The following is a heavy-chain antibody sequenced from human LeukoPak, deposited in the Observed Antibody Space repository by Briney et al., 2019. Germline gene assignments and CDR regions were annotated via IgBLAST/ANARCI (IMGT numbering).Heavy chain of an antibody. CDR2: IRYDGSNK. D-gene: IGHD2-21*01. Sequence: GESLKISCAASGFTFSSYGMHWVRQAPGKGLEWVAFIRYDGSNKYYADSVKGRFTISRDNSKNTLYLQMNSLRAEDTAVYYCAKDDGGAYLDGMDVWGQGTTVTVSS. CDR3: AKDDGGAYLDGMDV. V-gene: IGHV3-30*02. CDR1: GFTFSSYG. J-gene: IGHJ6*02.